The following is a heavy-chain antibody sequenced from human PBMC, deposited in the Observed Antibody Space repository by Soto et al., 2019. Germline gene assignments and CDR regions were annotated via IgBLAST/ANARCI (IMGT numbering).Heavy chain of an antibody. V-gene: IGHV4-59*05. CDR1: GGSISSYY. CDR3: ATQEVGGSYVYTFDP. J-gene: IGHJ5*02. D-gene: IGHD1-26*01. CDR2: IYYSGST. Sequence: ETLSLTCTVAGGSISSYYWGWIRQPPGKGLEWIGSIYYSGSTYYNPSLKSRVTISVDTSKNQFSLKLSSVTAADTAVYYCATQEVGGSYVYTFDPWGQGTLVTVSS.